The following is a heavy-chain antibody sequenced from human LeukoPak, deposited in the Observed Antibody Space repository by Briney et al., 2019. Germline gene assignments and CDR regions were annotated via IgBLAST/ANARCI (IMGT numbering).Heavy chain of an antibody. V-gene: IGHV3-48*03. D-gene: IGHD5-18*01. J-gene: IGHJ4*02. Sequence: QPGGSLRLSCAASGFTFSSYEMNWVRQAPGKGLEWVSYIGNSGSPIYYADSVKGRFTISRDNAKNSLYLQMNSLRAEDTAVHYCARDPEYSYDYYFDYWGQGTLVTVSS. CDR1: GFTFSSYE. CDR3: ARDPEYSYDYYFDY. CDR2: IGNSGSPI.